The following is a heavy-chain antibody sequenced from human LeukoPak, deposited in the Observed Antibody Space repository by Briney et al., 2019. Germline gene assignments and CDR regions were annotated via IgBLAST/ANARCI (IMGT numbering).Heavy chain of an antibody. CDR1: GYTFTSYY. CDR3: ARDYCSSTSCLFDY. CDR2: INPSGGST. V-gene: IGHV1-46*01. D-gene: IGHD2-2*01. J-gene: IGHJ4*02. Sequence: AASVKVSCKASGYTFTSYYMHWVRQAPGQGLEWMGIINPSGGSTSYAQKFQGRVTMTRDTSISTAYMELSRLTSDDTAMYYCARDYCSSTSCLFDYWGQGTLVTVSS.